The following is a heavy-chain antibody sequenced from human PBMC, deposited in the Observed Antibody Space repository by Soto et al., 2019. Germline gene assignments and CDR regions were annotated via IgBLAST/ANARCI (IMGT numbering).Heavy chain of an antibody. J-gene: IGHJ3*02. V-gene: IGHV1-24*01. Sequence: QGQLVQSGAEVKKPGASVKVSCKVSGYTLTEFSMHWVRQAPVKGLEWMGGFDPEDGETIYAQKFQCRVTMTEDTATDTAYMELSSLRSEDTAVSYCATPRELPLDAFDIWGQGTMVTVSS. CDR2: FDPEDGET. D-gene: IGHD1-7*01. CDR1: GYTLTEFS. CDR3: ATPRELPLDAFDI.